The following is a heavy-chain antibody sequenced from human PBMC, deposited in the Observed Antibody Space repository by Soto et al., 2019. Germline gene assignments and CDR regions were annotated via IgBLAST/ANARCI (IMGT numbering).Heavy chain of an antibody. CDR3: ARDGAYSSRWFDY. D-gene: IGHD6-13*01. J-gene: IGHJ4*02. Sequence: PSETLSLTCAVSGGSISSSNWWSWVRQPPGKGLEWIGEIYHSGSTNYNPSLKSRVTISVDKSKNQFSLKLSSVTAADTAVYYCARDGAYSSRWFDYWGQGTLVTVSS. V-gene: IGHV4-4*02. CDR2: IYHSGST. CDR1: GGSISSSNW.